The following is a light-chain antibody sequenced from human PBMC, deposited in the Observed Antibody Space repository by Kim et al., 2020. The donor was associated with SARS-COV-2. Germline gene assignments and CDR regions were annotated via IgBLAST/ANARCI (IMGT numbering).Light chain of an antibody. CDR1: QIINSW. J-gene: IGKJ4*01. V-gene: IGKV1-5*03. CDR3: QQYDSYPLT. Sequence: AVVGDRVTINCRASQIINSWLAWYQQKRGEAPKLLIYKTSTLESGVPSRFSGSGSGTEFTLTISSLQPDDFATYYCQQYDSYPLTFGGGTKVDIK. CDR2: KTS.